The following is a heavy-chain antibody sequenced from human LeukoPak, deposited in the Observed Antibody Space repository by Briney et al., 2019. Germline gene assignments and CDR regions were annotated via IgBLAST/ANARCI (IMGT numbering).Heavy chain of an antibody. D-gene: IGHD3-10*01. V-gene: IGHV3-7*01. Sequence: PGGSLRLPCGVSGFTFSSYSMIWVRQAPGKGLQWVANMKKDGSETKYVDFVKGRFIISRDNAKNTLYLQMNSLRAEDTAVYYCGRHRSGSGTYFIDHWGQGTLVSVAS. CDR1: GFTFSSYS. CDR3: GRHRSGSGTYFIDH. CDR2: MKKDGSET. J-gene: IGHJ4*02.